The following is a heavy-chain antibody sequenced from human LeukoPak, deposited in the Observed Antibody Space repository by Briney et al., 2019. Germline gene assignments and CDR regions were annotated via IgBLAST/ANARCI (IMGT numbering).Heavy chain of an antibody. CDR3: ARVINDYYYYYGMDV. V-gene: IGHV3-53*01. CDR1: GFTVSSNY. J-gene: IGHJ6*02. CDR2: IYSGGST. Sequence: GGSLRLSCAASGFTVSSNYMSWVRQAPGKGLEWVSVIYSGGSTYYADSVKGRFTISRDNSKNTLHLQMNSLRAEDTAVYYCARVINDYYYYYGMDVWGQGTTVTVSS.